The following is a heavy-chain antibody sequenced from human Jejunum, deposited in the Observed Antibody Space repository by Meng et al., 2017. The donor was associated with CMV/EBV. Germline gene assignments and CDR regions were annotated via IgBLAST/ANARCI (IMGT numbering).Heavy chain of an antibody. CDR1: FAFRNYG. Sequence: FAFRNYGIHWVRQAPGKGLEWVTSIEYDGRNTYYADSVKGRFIISRDNSLNTLYVEMNSLRAEDTAVYYCAKGRVSYTMITPFDYWGQGTRVTVSS. CDR2: IEYDGRNT. V-gene: IGHV3-30*02. D-gene: IGHD4-23*01. CDR3: AKGRVSYTMITPFDY. J-gene: IGHJ4*02.